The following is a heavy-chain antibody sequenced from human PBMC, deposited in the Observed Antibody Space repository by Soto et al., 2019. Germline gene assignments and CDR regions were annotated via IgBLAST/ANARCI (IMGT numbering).Heavy chain of an antibody. V-gene: IGHV4-4*02. J-gene: IGHJ5*02. CDR2: ISHRGST. CDR1: GGSISSDKW. CDR3: AAIPLTSGVVSGRFDP. Sequence: HVHLQESGPVLLKPSGTLALTCAVSGGSISSDKWWTLVRQHPVKGLEWMGEISHRGSTNYSPSFKSRLSLSVDTTKTQFSLRLTSVTAADTAVYYCAAIPLTSGVVSGRFDPWGQGIMVTVSS. D-gene: IGHD3-3*01.